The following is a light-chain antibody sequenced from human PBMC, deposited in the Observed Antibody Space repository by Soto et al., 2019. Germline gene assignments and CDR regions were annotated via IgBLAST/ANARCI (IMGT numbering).Light chain of an antibody. CDR3: KRYNSYSRT. Sequence: DIQMPHSPSTLSASVGDRVTITCRASQSISSWLAWYQQKPGKAPKLLIYDASSLESAVPSRFSGSGSGTEFTLTISSLQPDDFATYCSKRYNSYSRTFRLGMRVDI. CDR1: QSISSW. J-gene: IGKJ1*01. V-gene: IGKV1-5*01. CDR2: DAS.